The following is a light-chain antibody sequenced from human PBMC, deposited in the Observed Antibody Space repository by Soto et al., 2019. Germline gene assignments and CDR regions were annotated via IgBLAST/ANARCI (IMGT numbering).Light chain of an antibody. J-gene: IGKJ1*01. Sequence: EIVMTQSPATLSVSPGERATLSCRASQSVSSNLAWYQQKLGQAPRLLIYGASTRATGIPARFSGSGSGTEFTLTISSLQSEDFAVYYCQQYNNWPPWTFGQGTKLDIK. CDR2: GAS. CDR3: QQYNNWPPWT. CDR1: QSVSSN. V-gene: IGKV3D-15*01.